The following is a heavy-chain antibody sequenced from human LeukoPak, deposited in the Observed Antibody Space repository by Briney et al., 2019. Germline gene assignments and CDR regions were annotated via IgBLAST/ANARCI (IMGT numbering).Heavy chain of an antibody. CDR2: INTNGSPT. CDR1: GFTFSSYW. V-gene: IGHV3-74*01. J-gene: IGHJ4*02. Sequence: PGGSLRLSCAASGFTFSSYWMHWVRQAPGKGLVWVSRINTNGSPTQYADSVKGRFTISGDNAKNTLYLQMNSLRAEDTAVYYCAGDLISGSGSLGYWGQGTLVTVSS. D-gene: IGHD3-10*01. CDR3: AGDLISGSGSLGY.